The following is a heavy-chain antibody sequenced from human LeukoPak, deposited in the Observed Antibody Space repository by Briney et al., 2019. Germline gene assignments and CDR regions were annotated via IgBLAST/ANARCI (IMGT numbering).Heavy chain of an antibody. CDR1: GGTFSSYA. CDR2: IIPIFGTA. CDR3: ARSPRGLLRSEYFQH. J-gene: IGHJ1*01. D-gene: IGHD2-21*01. Sequence: ASVKVSCKASGGTFSSYAISWVRQAPGQGLEWMGGIIPIFGTANYAQKFQGRATITADESTSTAYMELSSLRSEDTAVYYCARSPRGLLRSEYFQHWGQGTLVTVSS. V-gene: IGHV1-69*01.